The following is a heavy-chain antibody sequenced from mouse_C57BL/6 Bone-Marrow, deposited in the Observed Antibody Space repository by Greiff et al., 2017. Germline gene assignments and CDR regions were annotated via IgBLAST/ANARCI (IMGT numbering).Heavy chain of an antibody. J-gene: IGHJ1*03. V-gene: IGHV1-52*01. CDR3: ARTYYSNRPSDV. Sequence: VQLQQPGAELVRPGSSVKLSCKASGYTFTSYWMHWVKQRPIQGLEWIGNIDPSDSETHYNQKFKDKATLTVDKSSSTAYMQLSSLTSEDSAVYYCARTYYSNRPSDVWGTGTTVTVAS. D-gene: IGHD2-5*01. CDR2: IDPSDSET. CDR1: GYTFTSYW.